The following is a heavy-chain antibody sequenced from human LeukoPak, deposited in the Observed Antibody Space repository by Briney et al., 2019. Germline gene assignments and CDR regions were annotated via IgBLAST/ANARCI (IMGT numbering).Heavy chain of an antibody. CDR2: ISYDGSNK. D-gene: IGHD3-10*01. Sequence: GGSLRLSCAASGFTFSSYWMSWVRQAPGKGLEWVAVISYDGSNKCYADSVKGRFTISRDNSKNTLYLQMNSLRAEDTAVYYCARDVYITMVRGVMPFDYYYGMDVWGQGTTVTVSS. V-gene: IGHV3-30-3*01. CDR1: GFTFSSYW. J-gene: IGHJ6*02. CDR3: ARDVYITMVRGVMPFDYYYGMDV.